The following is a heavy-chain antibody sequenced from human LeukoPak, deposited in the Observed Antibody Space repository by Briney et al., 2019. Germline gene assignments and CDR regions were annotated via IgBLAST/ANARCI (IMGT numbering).Heavy chain of an antibody. CDR1: GYTFASYD. V-gene: IGHV1-8*01. CDR3: ARSISNRRPLYYYGSGSFGRAFDY. CDR2: MNPNSGNT. D-gene: IGHD3-10*01. J-gene: IGHJ4*02. Sequence: GASVKVSCKASGYTFASYDINWVRQATGQGLEWMGWMNPNSGNTGYAQKFQGRVTMTRNTSISTAYMELSSLRSEDTAVYYCARSISNRRPLYYYGSGSFGRAFDYWGQGTLVTVSS.